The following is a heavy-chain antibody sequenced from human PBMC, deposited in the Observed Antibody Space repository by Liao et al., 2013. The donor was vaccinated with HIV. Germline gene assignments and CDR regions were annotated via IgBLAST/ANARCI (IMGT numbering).Heavy chain of an antibody. J-gene: IGHJ3*02. D-gene: IGHD3-22*01. CDR2: IFTSGNT. V-gene: IGHV4-61*02. CDR3: AAFYYDSRGYHDAFEI. CDR1: GGSISSGPYY. Sequence: QVQLQESGPGLVKPSQTLSLTCTVSGGSISSGPYYCNWIRQPARKGLEWIGRIFTSGNTNYNPSLQSRVTISVDTSKNQFSLKLSSVTAADTAVYYCAAFYYDSRGYHDAFEIWGQGTKVTVSS.